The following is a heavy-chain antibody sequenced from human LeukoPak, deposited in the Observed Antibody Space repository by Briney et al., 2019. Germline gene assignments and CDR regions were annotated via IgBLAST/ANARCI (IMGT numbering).Heavy chain of an antibody. Sequence: ASVKVSCKASGYTFTSYGISWGRQAPGQGLEWMGWISAYNGNTNYAQKLQGRVTMTTDTSTSTAYMELRSLRSDDTAVYYCARYRCSGGSCYYYYMDVWGKGTTVTVSS. D-gene: IGHD2-15*01. CDR1: GYTFTSYG. CDR2: ISAYNGNT. V-gene: IGHV1-18*01. CDR3: ARYRCSGGSCYYYYMDV. J-gene: IGHJ6*03.